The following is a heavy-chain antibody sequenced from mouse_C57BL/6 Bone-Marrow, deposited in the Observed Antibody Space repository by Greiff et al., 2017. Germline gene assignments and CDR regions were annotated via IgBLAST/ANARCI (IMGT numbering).Heavy chain of an antibody. V-gene: IGHV1-76*01. D-gene: IGHD2-10*02. CDR2: IYPGSGNT. Sequence: VKLQESGAELVRPGASVKLSCKASGYTFPDYYLNWVKQRHGQGLEWIARIYPGSGNTYYNEKFKGKATLTAEKSSSNAYMQLSSLTSEDSAVFFCASPTYGFDYWGQGTTLTVSS. J-gene: IGHJ2*01. CDR1: GYTFPDYY. CDR3: ASPTYGFDY.